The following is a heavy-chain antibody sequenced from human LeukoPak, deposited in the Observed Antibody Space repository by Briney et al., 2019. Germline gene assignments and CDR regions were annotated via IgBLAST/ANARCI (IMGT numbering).Heavy chain of an antibody. Sequence: ASVKVSCKVSGYTLTELSMHWVRQAPGKGLEWMGGFDPEDGETIYAQKFQGRLTVTRDMSTSTVYMELSSLRSEDTAVYYCARVATIYYDSSVGPFDIWGQGTMVTVSS. CDR1: GYTLTELS. J-gene: IGHJ3*02. D-gene: IGHD3-22*01. CDR2: FDPEDGET. CDR3: ARVATIYYDSSVGPFDI. V-gene: IGHV1-24*01.